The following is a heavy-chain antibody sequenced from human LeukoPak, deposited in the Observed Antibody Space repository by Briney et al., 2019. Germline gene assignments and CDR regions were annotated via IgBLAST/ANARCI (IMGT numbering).Heavy chain of an antibody. CDR2: IRYDGSNK. V-gene: IGHV3-30*02. CDR3: ANGGISSSWSKVDY. J-gene: IGHJ4*02. CDR1: GFTFSSYG. Sequence: GGSLRLSCAASGFTFSSYGMHWVRQAPGKGLEWVAFIRYDGSNKYYADSVKGRFTISRDNSKNMLYLQMNSLRAEDTAVYYCANGGISSSWSKVDYWGQGTLVTVSS. D-gene: IGHD6-13*01.